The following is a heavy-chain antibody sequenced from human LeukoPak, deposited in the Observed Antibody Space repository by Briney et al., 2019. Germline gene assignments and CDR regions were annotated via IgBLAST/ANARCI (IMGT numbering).Heavy chain of an antibody. D-gene: IGHD6-13*01. J-gene: IGHJ5*02. CDR2: IKQDGSEK. V-gene: IGHV3-7*01. CDR3: ARDPLGYSSSWYWFDP. CDR1: GFTFSSYW. Sequence: GESLRLSCAASGFTFSSYWMSWVRQAPGKGLEWVANIKQDGSEKYYVDSVKGRFTISRDNAKNSLYLQMNSLRAEDTAVYYCARDPLGYSSSWYWFDPWGQGTLVTVSS.